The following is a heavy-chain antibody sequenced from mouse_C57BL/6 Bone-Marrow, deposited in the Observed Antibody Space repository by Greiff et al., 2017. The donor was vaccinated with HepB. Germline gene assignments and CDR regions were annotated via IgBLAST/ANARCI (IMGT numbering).Heavy chain of an antibody. Sequence: VQLQQSGAELARPGASVKLSCKASGYTFTSYGISWVKQRTGQGLEWIGEIYPRSGNTYYNEKFKGKATLTADKSSSTAYMELRSLTSEDSAVYFCARSGDGYDGVFYAMDYWGQGTSVTVSS. V-gene: IGHV1-81*01. J-gene: IGHJ4*01. CDR2: IYPRSGNT. CDR3: ARSGDGYDGVFYAMDY. CDR1: GYTFTSYG. D-gene: IGHD2-2*01.